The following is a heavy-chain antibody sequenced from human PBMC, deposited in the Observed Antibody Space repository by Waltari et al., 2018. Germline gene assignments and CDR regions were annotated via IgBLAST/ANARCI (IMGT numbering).Heavy chain of an antibody. J-gene: IGHJ5*02. CDR1: GGSIISHY. CDR2: MYASQYT. CDR3: ARGGQTSNWNDEEGFGP. Sequence: QVQLQESGPGLVKPSETLSLTCTVSGGSIISHYWSWIRQFPGTGPEWIGYMYASQYTKCNPALKNRITVSVDRSKNLFSLQLRSVTATDTAVYYCARGGQTSNWNDEEGFGPWGQGALVTVSS. V-gene: IGHV4-4*09. D-gene: IGHD1-1*01.